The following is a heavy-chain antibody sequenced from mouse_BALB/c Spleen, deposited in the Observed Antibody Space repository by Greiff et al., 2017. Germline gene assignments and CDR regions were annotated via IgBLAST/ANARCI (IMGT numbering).Heavy chain of an antibody. CDR3: ARWYDYDRTWFAY. CDR2: ISYSGST. V-gene: IGHV3-2*02. D-gene: IGHD2-4*01. Sequence: ESGPGLVKPSQSLSLTCTVTGYSITSDYAWNWIRQFPGNKLEWMGYISYSGSTSYNPSLKSRISITRDTSKNQFFLQLNSVTTEDTATYYCARWYDYDRTWFAYWGQGTLVTVSA. CDR1: GYSITSDYA. J-gene: IGHJ3*01.